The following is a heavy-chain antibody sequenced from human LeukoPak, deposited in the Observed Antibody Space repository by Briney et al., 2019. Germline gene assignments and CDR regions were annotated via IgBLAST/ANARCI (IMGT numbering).Heavy chain of an antibody. CDR3: ARAVGLNWFDP. D-gene: IGHD1-26*01. J-gene: IGHJ5*02. CDR1: GFTFSSYD. Sequence: PGGSLRLSCAASGFTFSSYDMHWVRQATGKGLEWVSAIGTDGDTYYPGSVKGRFTISRENAKNSLYLQMNSLRAGDTAVYYCARAVGLNWFDPWGQGTLVIVSS. CDR2: IGTDGDT. V-gene: IGHV3-13*01.